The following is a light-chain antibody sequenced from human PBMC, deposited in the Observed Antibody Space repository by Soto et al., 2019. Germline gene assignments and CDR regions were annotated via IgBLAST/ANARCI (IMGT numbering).Light chain of an antibody. CDR2: DVS. CDR1: NKDVGGNNH. CDR3: SSFTTSGSRYV. J-gene: IGLJ1*01. V-gene: IGLV2-14*01. Sequence: SSLTQPASLSGSPGQSLTISCPGTNKDVGGNNHVSWYQQHPGKAPKLMIYDVSNRPSGVSNRFFGSKSGNTASLTISGLQAEDEADYWCSSFTTSGSRYVFGTGTKVTVL.